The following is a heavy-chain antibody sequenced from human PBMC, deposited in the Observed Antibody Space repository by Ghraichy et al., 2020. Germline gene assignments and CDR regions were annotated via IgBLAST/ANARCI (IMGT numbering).Heavy chain of an antibody. J-gene: IGHJ3*02. CDR3: AKDLKSGRHTWVAFDI. Sequence: LSLTCAASGFTFGDYGMTWVRQAPGKGLEWVSAITASGGGTYYADSVKGRFSISRDNSKNTLYLQMNSLRAEDTALYFCAKDLKSGRHTWVAFDIWGLGTMVTVSS. CDR2: ITASGGGT. CDR1: GFTFGDYG. D-gene: IGHD1-26*01. V-gene: IGHV3-23*01.